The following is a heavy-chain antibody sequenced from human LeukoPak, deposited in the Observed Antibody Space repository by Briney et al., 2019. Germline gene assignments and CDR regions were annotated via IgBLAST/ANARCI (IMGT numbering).Heavy chain of an antibody. V-gene: IGHV1-2*02. CDR3: ARREKYYYYAMDV. CDR2: INPNSGGT. J-gene: IGHJ6*02. Sequence: GASVKVSCKASGYTFTGYYMHWVRQAPGQGLEWMGWINPNSGGTNYAQKFQGRVTMTRDTSISTAYMELSRLRSDDTAVYYCARREKYYYYAMDVWGQGTTVTVSS. CDR1: GYTFTGYY.